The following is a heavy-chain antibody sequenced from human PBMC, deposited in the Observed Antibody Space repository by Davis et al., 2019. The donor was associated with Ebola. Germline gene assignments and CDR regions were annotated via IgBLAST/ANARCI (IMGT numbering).Heavy chain of an antibody. CDR2: LSWNSDSI. CDR3: ARVAAARDFDY. V-gene: IGHV3-9*01. D-gene: IGHD6-13*01. Sequence: SLKISCAASGFTFDDYALHWVRQAPGKGLEWVTSLSWNSDSIGYADSVKGRFTISRDNAKNSLYLQMNSLRAEDTAVYYCARVAAARDFDYWGQGTLVTVSS. J-gene: IGHJ4*02. CDR1: GFTFDDYA.